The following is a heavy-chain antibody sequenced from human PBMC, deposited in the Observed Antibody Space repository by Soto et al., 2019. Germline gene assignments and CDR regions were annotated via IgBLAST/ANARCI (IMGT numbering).Heavy chain of an antibody. Sequence: QVQLVQSGAEVRKPGSSVKVSCMASGDTFNFYTISWVRQAPGQGLEWMGRVIPMLRMSNYAQKFQGRGTISADKSTGTAYMAMSSLRSDDTAVYYCATNYGSGSTHFDYWGQGTLVTVSS. J-gene: IGHJ4*02. CDR1: GDTFNFYT. CDR2: VIPMLRMS. D-gene: IGHD3-10*01. V-gene: IGHV1-69*02. CDR3: ATNYGSGSTHFDY.